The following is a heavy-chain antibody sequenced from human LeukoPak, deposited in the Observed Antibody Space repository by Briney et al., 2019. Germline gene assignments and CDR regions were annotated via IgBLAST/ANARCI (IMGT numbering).Heavy chain of an antibody. CDR3: ARDPSTVTTLSYFDY. D-gene: IGHD4-17*01. CDR2: ISWNGGSI. J-gene: IGHJ4*02. CDR1: GFTFDDYA. V-gene: IGHV3-9*01. Sequence: PGGSLRLSCAASGFTFDDYAMHWVRLAPGKGLEWVSGISWNGGSIGYADSVKGRFTISRDHAKNSLYLQMNSLRPEDTALYYCARDPSTVTTLSYFDYWGQGTLVTVSS.